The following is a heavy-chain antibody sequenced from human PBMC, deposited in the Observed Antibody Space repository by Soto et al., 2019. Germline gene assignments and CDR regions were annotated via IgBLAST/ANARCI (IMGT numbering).Heavy chain of an antibody. D-gene: IGHD3-22*01. CDR3: ASWKYYYDSTPV. CDR2: ISAYNGNT. V-gene: IGHV1-18*01. Sequence: ASVKVSCKASGYTFTSYGISWVRQAPGQGLEWMGWISAYNGNTNYAQKLQGRVTMTTDTSTSTAYMELRSLRSDDTAVYYCASWKYYYDSTPVWGQGTMVTVSS. J-gene: IGHJ3*01. CDR1: GYTFTSYG.